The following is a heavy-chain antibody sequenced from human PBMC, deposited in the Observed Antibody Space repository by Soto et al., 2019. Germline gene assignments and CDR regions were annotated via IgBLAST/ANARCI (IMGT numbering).Heavy chain of an antibody. Sequence: QVQLQESGPGLVKPSETLSLTCTVSIGSISSDYWSWIRHPPGKGLEWIGYISYSGNTNYNASLKSRVTISVDTSTNQFSLRVTSVTAADTAVYYCARIRGLGEVSPYFGSWGQGALVTVSS. CDR3: ARIRGLGEVSPYFGS. D-gene: IGHD3-16*02. CDR2: ISYSGNT. J-gene: IGHJ4*02. CDR1: IGSISSDY. V-gene: IGHV4-59*01.